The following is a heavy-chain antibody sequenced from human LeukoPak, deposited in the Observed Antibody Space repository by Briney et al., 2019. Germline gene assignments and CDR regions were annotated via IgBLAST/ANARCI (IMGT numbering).Heavy chain of an antibody. CDR1: GYTFTSYY. J-gene: IGHJ6*02. V-gene: IGHV1-46*01. CDR2: INPSGGST. D-gene: IGHD5-18*01. CDR3: ASTATFQASVYYYGMDV. Sequence: ASVKVSCEASGYTFTSYYMHWVRQAPGQGLEWMGIINPSGGSTSYAQKSQGRVTMTRDTSTSTVYMELSSLRSEDTAVYYCASTATFQASVYYYGMDVWGQGTTVTVSS.